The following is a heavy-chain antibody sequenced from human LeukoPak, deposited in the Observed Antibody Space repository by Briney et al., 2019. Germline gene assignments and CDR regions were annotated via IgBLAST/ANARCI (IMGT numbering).Heavy chain of an antibody. J-gene: IGHJ3*02. CDR2: INHSGST. D-gene: IGHD2-8*02. CDR3: ARVGGYDDAFDI. V-gene: IGHV4-34*01. Sequence: SGGSLRLSCAASGFTFSSYSMNWVRQPPGKGLEWIGEINHSGSTNYNPSLKSRVTISVDTSKNQFSLKLSSVTAADTAVYYCARVGGYDDAFDIWGQGTMVTVSS. CDR1: GFTFSSYS.